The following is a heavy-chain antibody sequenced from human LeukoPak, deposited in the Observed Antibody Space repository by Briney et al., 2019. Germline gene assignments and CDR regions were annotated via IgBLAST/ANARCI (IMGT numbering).Heavy chain of an antibody. J-gene: IGHJ6*04. D-gene: IGHD5-12*01. Sequence: AGGSLRLSCAASGFTFSSYAMSWVRQAPGKGLEWVAVISYDGSNKYYADSVKGRFTISRDNSKNTLYLQMNSLRAEDTAVYYCAKDLSGYDRLHYYYYYGMDVWGKGTTVTVSS. CDR1: GFTFSSYA. V-gene: IGHV3-30*18. CDR3: AKDLSGYDRLHYYYYYGMDV. CDR2: ISYDGSNK.